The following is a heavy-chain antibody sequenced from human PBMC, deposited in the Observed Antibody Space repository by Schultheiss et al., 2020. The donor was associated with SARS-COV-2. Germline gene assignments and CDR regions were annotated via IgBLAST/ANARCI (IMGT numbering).Heavy chain of an antibody. V-gene: IGHV4-31*03. J-gene: IGHJ4*02. CDR3: ASGRRIAVAGTRFDY. Sequence: SETLSLTCTVSGGSISSGGYYWSWIRQHPGKGLEWIGYIYYSGSTYYNPSLKSRVTISVDTSKNQFSLKLSSVTAADTAMYYCASGRRIAVAGTRFDYWGQGTLVTVSS. CDR2: IYYSGST. CDR1: GGSISSGGYY. D-gene: IGHD6-19*01.